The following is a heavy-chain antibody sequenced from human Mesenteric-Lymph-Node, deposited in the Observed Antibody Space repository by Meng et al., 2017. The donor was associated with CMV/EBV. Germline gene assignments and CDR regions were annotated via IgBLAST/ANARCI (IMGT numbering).Heavy chain of an antibody. V-gene: IGHV3-7*01. CDR1: GFTFRDYW. D-gene: IGHD4-17*01. CDR3: AKVAVFGDFEAFDV. CDR2: IKQDGSQK. Sequence: GESLKISCAASGFTFRDYWMTWVRQAPGKGLEWVANIKQDGSQKFYVDSVKGRFTISKDISQNTLYLQMNSLRPEDTSVYYCAKVAVFGDFEAFDVWGQGTMVTVSS. J-gene: IGHJ3*01.